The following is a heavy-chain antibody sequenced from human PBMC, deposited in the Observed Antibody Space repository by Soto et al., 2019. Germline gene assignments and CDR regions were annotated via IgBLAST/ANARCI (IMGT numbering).Heavy chain of an antibody. CDR3: ARGGAVVVPGAVDRHNWFDP. J-gene: IGHJ5*02. Sequence: QVQLVQSGAEVKKPGSSVKVSCEASGGTFSSYSFSWVRQAPGQGLEWMGRVIPILGMANYAQKFQGRVTITADKSTSTVYREQSSVRSEDTAVYYCARGGAVVVPGAVDRHNWFDPWGQGTLVTVSS. V-gene: IGHV1-69*02. D-gene: IGHD2-2*01. CDR1: GGTFSSYS. CDR2: VIPILGMA.